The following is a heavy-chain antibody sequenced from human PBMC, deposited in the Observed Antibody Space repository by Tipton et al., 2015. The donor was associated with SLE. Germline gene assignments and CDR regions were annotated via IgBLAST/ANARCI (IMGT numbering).Heavy chain of an antibody. CDR2: INSDGSTT. Sequence: SLRLSCAASGFTFSNYWMHWVRQVPGKGLVWVSRINSDGSTTIYADSVKGRFTISRDNAKNTLYLQMNSLRAEDTAVYYCARGQPWFGELLNYFDYWGQGTLVTVSS. CDR3: ARGQPWFGELLNYFDY. J-gene: IGHJ4*02. V-gene: IGHV3-74*01. CDR1: GFTFSNYW. D-gene: IGHD3-10*01.